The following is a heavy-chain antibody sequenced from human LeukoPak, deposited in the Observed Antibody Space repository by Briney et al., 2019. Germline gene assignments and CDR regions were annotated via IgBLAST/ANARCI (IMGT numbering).Heavy chain of an antibody. CDR3: ARGSRICSSTSCLEDDAFDI. CDR1: GGSISSGGYY. Sequence: PSETLSLTCTVSGGSISSGGYYWSWIRQPPGKGLEWIGYIYHSGSTYYNPSLKSRVTISVDRSKNQFSLKLSSVTAADTAVYYCARGSRICSSTSCLEDDAFDIWGQGTMVTVSS. CDR2: IYHSGST. D-gene: IGHD2-2*01. J-gene: IGHJ3*02. V-gene: IGHV4-30-2*01.